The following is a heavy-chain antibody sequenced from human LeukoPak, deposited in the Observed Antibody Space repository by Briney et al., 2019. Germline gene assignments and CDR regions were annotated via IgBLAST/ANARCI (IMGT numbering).Heavy chain of an antibody. J-gene: IGHJ4*02. V-gene: IGHV3-66*01. CDR3: ARDLTSYDYVWDY. Sequence: PGGSLRLSCAASGFTFSSYAMSWVRQAPGKGLEWVSLIYSNGSTYYADSVEGRFTISRDTSKNTLYLQMNNMIADDTAAYYYARDLTSYDYVWDYWGQGTLVTVSS. CDR1: GFTFSSYA. D-gene: IGHD3-16*01. CDR2: IYSNGST.